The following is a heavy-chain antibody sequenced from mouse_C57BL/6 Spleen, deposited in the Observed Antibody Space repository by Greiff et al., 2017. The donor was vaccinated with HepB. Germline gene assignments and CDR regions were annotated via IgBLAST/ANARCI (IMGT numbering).Heavy chain of an antibody. Sequence: QVQLKQSGAELVRPGASVKLSCKASGYTFTDYYINWVKQRPGQGLEWIARIYPGSGNTYYNEKFKGKATLTAEKSSSTAYMQLSSLTSEDSAVYVCARSGYGSSPWFAYWGQGTLVTVSA. D-gene: IGHD1-1*01. V-gene: IGHV1-76*01. CDR1: GYTFTDYY. CDR3: ARSGYGSSPWFAY. J-gene: IGHJ3*01. CDR2: IYPGSGNT.